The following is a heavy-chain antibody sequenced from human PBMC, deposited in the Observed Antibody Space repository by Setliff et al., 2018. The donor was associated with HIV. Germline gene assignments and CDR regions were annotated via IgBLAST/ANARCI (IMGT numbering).Heavy chain of an antibody. D-gene: IGHD3-9*01. J-gene: IGHJ6*03. CDR3: ARHPRHYNILTGYRYYYMDV. CDR1: GGSINTGHYY. Sequence: PSETLSLTCTVSGGSINTGHYYWSWIRHHPGKGLEWIAYIQYSGSTYYNPSLKSRVTISVDTSKNQFSLKLTSVTAADTAVYYCARHPRHYNILTGYRYYYMDVWGKGTTVTVSS. CDR2: IQYSGST. V-gene: IGHV4-30-4*08.